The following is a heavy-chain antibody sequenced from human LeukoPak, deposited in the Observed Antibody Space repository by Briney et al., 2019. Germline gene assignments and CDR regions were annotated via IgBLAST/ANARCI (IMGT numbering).Heavy chain of an antibody. V-gene: IGHV1-46*01. D-gene: IGHD4-17*01. J-gene: IGHJ4*02. Sequence: ASVKVSCKASGYXFTSYYMHWVRQAPGQGLEWMGIINPSGGSTSYAQKFQGRVTMTRDTSTSTVYMELSSLRSEDTAVYYCARALTTVTTRGYFDYWGQGTLVTVSS. CDR3: ARALTTVTTRGYFDY. CDR1: GYXFTSYY. CDR2: INPSGGST.